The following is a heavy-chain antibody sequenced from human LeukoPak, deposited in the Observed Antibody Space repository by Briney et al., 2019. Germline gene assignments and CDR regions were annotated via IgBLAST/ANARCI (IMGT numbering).Heavy chain of an antibody. CDR1: GGTFSSYA. V-gene: IGHV1-69*13. D-gene: IGHD6-13*01. CDR2: IIPIFGTA. CDR3: ASSIAAAGTVGSFDY. J-gene: IGHJ4*02. Sequence: ASVNVSCKASGGTFSSYAISWVRQAPGQGLEWMGGIIPIFGTANYAQKFQGRVTITADESTSTAYMELSSLRSEDTAVYYCASSIAAAGTVGSFDYWGQGTLVTVSS.